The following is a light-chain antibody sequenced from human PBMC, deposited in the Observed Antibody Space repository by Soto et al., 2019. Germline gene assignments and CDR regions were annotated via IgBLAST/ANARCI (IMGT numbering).Light chain of an antibody. CDR1: QSVSSSY. Sequence: EIVLTQSPGTLSLSPGERDTISCRASQSVSSSYLAWYQQKPGQAPRLLIYGASSRATGIPDRFSGSGSGTDFTLTISRPEADDFAVYYCQQYDNSPLTFGQGTKVEIK. J-gene: IGKJ1*01. CDR2: GAS. CDR3: QQYDNSPLT. V-gene: IGKV3-20*01.